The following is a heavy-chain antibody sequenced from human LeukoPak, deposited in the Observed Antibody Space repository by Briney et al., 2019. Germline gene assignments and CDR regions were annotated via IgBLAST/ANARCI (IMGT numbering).Heavy chain of an antibody. CDR3: SKSDWFDP. CDR2: FRSDGSDT. Sequence: GGSLRLSCAASGFTFSSYTMNWVRQAPGKGLVWVSRFRSDGSDTTYADSVKGRFTISRDNAKNTLYLQMNSLRDDDTAVYYCSKSDWFDPWGQGTLVTVSS. V-gene: IGHV3-74*01. CDR1: GFTFSSYT. J-gene: IGHJ5*02.